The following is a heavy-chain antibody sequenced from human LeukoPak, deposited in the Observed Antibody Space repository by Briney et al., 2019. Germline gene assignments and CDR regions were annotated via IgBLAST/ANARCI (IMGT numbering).Heavy chain of an antibody. V-gene: IGHV3-7*01. CDR2: IKEDGSER. D-gene: IGHD6-13*01. Sequence: QPGGAPRLSCEGSAFIFCGHWMNWGRQTPGKGVGWVVSIKEDGSERQYVDSVKGRFTISRDNSKNTLYLQMNSLRAEDTAVYYCAKDRAAAGTRWFDPWGQGTLVTVSS. J-gene: IGHJ5*02. CDR3: AKDRAAAGTRWFDP. CDR1: AFIFCGHW.